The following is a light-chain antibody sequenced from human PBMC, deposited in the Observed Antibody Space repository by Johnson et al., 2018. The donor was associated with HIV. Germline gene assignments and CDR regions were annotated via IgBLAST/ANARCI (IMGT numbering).Light chain of an antibody. CDR2: ENS. Sequence: QSVLTQPPSVSAAPGQKVTISCSGSSSNIGNNYVSWYQQLPGTAPKLLIYENSKRPSGIPDRFSGSKSGTSATLGITGLQTGDEADYYCGTWDSSLSVPGFGSGPTVTVL. CDR3: GTWDSSLSVPG. CDR1: SSNIGNNY. V-gene: IGLV1-51*02. J-gene: IGLJ1*01.